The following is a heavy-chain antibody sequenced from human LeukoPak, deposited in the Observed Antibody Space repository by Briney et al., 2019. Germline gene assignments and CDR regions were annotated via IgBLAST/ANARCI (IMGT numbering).Heavy chain of an antibody. Sequence: GGSLRLSCVASGFTFNTYGMHWVRQAPGKGLEWLAVISYDERNKYYADSVKGRFTISRDNSKNTLYLQMSSLRPEDTAVYYCANGAVYCTSPKYPTGSAPSCFAHWGQGTLVTVSS. CDR1: GFTFNTYG. CDR2: ISYDERNK. J-gene: IGHJ4*02. D-gene: IGHD2-2*01. V-gene: IGHV3-30*18. CDR3: ANGAVYCTSPKYPTGSAPSCFAH.